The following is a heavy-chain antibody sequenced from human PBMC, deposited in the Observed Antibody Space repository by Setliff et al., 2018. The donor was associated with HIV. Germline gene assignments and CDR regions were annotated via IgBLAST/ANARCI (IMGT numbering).Heavy chain of an antibody. V-gene: IGHV4-38-2*02. J-gene: IGHJ6*02. CDR3: ARDDSSGWHFYYYYGMDV. D-gene: IGHD6-19*01. CDR1: GYSISSGYY. Sequence: TSETLFLTCTVSGYSISSGYYWGWIRQPPGKGLEWIGSIYHSGSTYYNPSLKSRVTISVDTSKNQFSLKLSSVTAADTAVYYCARDDSSGWHFYYYYGMDVWGQGTTVTVSS. CDR2: IYHSGST.